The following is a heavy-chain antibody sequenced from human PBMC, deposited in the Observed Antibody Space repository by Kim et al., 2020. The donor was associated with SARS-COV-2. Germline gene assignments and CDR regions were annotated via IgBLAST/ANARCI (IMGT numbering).Heavy chain of an antibody. Sequence: RVTISVDTSKNQFSLKLSSVTAADTAVYYCARHTGSTCMSLVVVIGAFDIWGQGTMVTVSS. V-gene: IGHV4-39*01. CDR3: ARHTGSTCMSLVVVIGAFDI. D-gene: IGHD3-22*01. J-gene: IGHJ3*02.